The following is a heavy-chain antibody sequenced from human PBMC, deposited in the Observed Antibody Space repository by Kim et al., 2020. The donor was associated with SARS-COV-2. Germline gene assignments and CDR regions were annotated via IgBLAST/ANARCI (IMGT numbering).Heavy chain of an antibody. CDR2: IKSKTDGGTT. CDR3: TTAPLITGTTFDYYYGMDV. D-gene: IGHD1-7*01. CDR1: GFTFSNAC. J-gene: IGHJ6*02. V-gene: IGHV3-15*01. Sequence: GGSLRLSCAASGFTFSNACMSWVRQAPGKGLEWVGRIKSKTDGGTTDYAAPVKGRITISRDDKKNTLYLQMNSLTPEDTAVYYCTTAPLITGTTFDYYYGMDVRGPGTTVSVS.